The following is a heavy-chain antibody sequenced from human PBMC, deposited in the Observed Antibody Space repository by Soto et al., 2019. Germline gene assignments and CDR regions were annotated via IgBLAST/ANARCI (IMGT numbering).Heavy chain of an antibody. CDR2: MNPNSGNT. J-gene: IGHJ6*02. Sequence: GASVKVSCKAPGYTFASYDINWVRQATGQGLEWMGWMNPNSGNTGYAQKFQGRVTITADKSTSTAYMELSSLRSEDTAVYYCVFYGSGSYASYYYYGMDVWGQGTAVTVSS. D-gene: IGHD3-10*01. CDR1: GYTFASYD. CDR3: VFYGSGSYASYYYYGMDV. V-gene: IGHV1-8*01.